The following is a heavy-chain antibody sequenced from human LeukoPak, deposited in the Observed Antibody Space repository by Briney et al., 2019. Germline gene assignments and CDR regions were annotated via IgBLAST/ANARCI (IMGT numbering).Heavy chain of an antibody. D-gene: IGHD6-6*01. CDR1: GYTFTSYG. J-gene: IGHJ5*02. CDR2: IIPIFGTA. CDR3: ARDPLSSSSFEGQPYNWFDP. V-gene: IGHV1-69*13. Sequence: GASVKVSCKASGYTFTSYGISWVRQAPGQGLEWMGGIIPIFGTANYAQKFQGRVTITADESTSTAYMELSSLRSEDTAVYYCARDPLSSSSFEGQPYNWFDPWGQGTLVTVSS.